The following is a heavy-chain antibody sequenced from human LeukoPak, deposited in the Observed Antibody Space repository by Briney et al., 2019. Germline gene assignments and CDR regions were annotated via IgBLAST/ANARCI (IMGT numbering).Heavy chain of an antibody. V-gene: IGHV1-24*01. D-gene: IGHD3-3*01. CDR3: ARALYYDFWSGYYKEENWFDP. J-gene: IGHJ5*02. Sequence: GASVKVSCKVSGYTLTELSMHWVRQAPGKGLEWMGGFDPEDGETIYAQKFQGRVTMTEDTSTDTAYMELSSLRSEDTAVYYCARALYYDFWSGYYKEENWFDPWGQGTLVTVSS. CDR1: GYTLTELS. CDR2: FDPEDGET.